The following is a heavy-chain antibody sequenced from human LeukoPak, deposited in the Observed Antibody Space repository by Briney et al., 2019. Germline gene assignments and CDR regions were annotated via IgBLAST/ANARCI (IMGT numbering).Heavy chain of an antibody. CDR1: GYTFTRYD. J-gene: IGHJ6*03. V-gene: IGHV1-8*01. CDR2: MNPNSGNT. Sequence: ASVKVSCKASGYTFTRYDINWVRQATGQGLEWMGWMNPNSGNTGYAQKFQGRVTMTGNTSISTAYMELSSLRSEDTAVYYCARGRADYYCYYMDVWGKGTTVTVSS. CDR3: ARGRADYYCYYMDV.